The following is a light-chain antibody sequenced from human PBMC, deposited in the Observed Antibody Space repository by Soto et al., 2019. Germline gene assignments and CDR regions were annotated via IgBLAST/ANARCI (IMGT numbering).Light chain of an antibody. CDR1: QSLLHSNGYNY. CDR2: LGS. J-gene: IGKJ1*01. CDR3: MQALQTPLT. V-gene: IGKV2-28*01. Sequence: IVMTQSPLSLPVTPGEPASISCRSSQSLLHSNGYNYLDWYLQKPGQSPQLLIYLGSNRASAVPDRFSGSGSGTDCTLKISRVEAEDVGVYYCMQALQTPLTFGQGTKVEIK.